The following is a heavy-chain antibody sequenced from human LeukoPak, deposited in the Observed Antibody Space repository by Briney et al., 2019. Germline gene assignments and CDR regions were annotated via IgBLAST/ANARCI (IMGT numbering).Heavy chain of an antibody. CDR3: AKPTMVRGVPFDY. CDR1: GFTLSSYG. V-gene: IGHV3-30*02. Sequence: GGSLRLSCAASGFTLSSYGMHWVRQAPGKGLEWVAFIRYDGSNKYYADSVKGRFTISRDNSKNTLYLQMNSLRAEDTAVYYCAKPTMVRGVPFDYWGQGTLVTVSS. D-gene: IGHD3-10*01. CDR2: IRYDGSNK. J-gene: IGHJ4*02.